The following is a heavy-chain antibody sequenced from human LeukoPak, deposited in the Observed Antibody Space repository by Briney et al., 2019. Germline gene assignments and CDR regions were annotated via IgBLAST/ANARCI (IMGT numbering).Heavy chain of an antibody. CDR3: ARDGFGQWRVGDNWFDP. J-gene: IGHJ5*02. V-gene: IGHV1-69*05. Sequence: ASVKVSCKASGGTFSSYAISWVRQAPGQGLEWMGGIIPIFGTANYAQKVQGRVTMTTDTSTSTAYMELRSLRSDDTAVYYCARDGFGQWRVGDNWFDPWGQGTLVTVSS. CDR2: IIPIFGTA. CDR1: GGTFSSYA. D-gene: IGHD6-19*01.